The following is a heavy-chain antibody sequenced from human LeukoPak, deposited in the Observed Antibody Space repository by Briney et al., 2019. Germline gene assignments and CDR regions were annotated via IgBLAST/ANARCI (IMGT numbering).Heavy chain of an antibody. J-gene: IGHJ5*02. V-gene: IGHV4-61*01. D-gene: IGHD3-3*01. CDR1: GGSISSGSYY. CDR3: ARGVVMDPLNWFDP. Sequence: PSQTLSLTCTVSGGSISSGSYYWSWIRQPPGKGLEWIGYIYYSGSTNYNPSLKSRVTISVDTSKNQFSLKLSSVTAADTAVYYCARGVVMDPLNWFDPWGQGTLVTVSS. CDR2: IYYSGST.